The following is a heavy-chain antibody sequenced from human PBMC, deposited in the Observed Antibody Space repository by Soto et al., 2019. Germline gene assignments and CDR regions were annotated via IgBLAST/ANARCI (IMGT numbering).Heavy chain of an antibody. Sequence: ASETLSLTCTVSGGSISSGGYYWSWIRQHPGKGLEWIGYIYYSGSTYYNPSLKSRVTISVDTSKNQFSLKLSSVTAADTAVYYCASDPPSSSVTIGYWGQGTLVTVSS. CDR2: IYYSGST. D-gene: IGHD4-17*01. CDR1: GGSISSGGYY. CDR3: ASDPPSSSVTIGY. J-gene: IGHJ4*02. V-gene: IGHV4-31*03.